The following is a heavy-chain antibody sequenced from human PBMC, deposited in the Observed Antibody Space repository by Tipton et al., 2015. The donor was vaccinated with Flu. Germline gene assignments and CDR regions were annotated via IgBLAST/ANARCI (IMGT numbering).Heavy chain of an antibody. CDR1: GGSISSGSYY. V-gene: IGHV4-61*02. CDR3: ASARGYCSGVSCIRWFDP. Sequence: TLSLTCTVSGGSISSGSYYWSWIRQPAGKGLEWIGRIYTSGSTNYNPSLKSRVTISVDTSKNQFSLKLSPVTAADTAVYYCASARGYCSGVSCIRWFDPWGQGTLVTVSS. D-gene: IGHD2-15*01. CDR2: IYTSGST. J-gene: IGHJ5*02.